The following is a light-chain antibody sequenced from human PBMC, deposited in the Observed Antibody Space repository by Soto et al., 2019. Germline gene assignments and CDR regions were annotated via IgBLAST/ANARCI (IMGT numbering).Light chain of an antibody. J-gene: IGKJ4*01. CDR3: QHRANWPIT. V-gene: IGKV3-11*01. Sequence: EVVLTQSPATLSLSPGERATLSCRASQSVSSHLAWYQQKPGQAPRLLIYDASNRATGIPARFSGSGSGTDLTLTIISLEPEDFAVYYCQHRANWPITFGGGTKVEIK. CDR2: DAS. CDR1: QSVSSH.